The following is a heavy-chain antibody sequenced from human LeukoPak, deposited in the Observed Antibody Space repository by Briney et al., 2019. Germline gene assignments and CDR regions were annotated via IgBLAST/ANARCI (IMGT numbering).Heavy chain of an antibody. Sequence: PGGSLRLSCAASGFTFSSYEMNWVRQAPGKGLEWVSYISSSGSTIYYADSVKGRFTISRDNAKNSLYLQMNSLRAEDTAVYYCARGGRGYSYGYNYLDYWGQGTLVTVSS. V-gene: IGHV3-48*03. CDR2: ISSSGSTI. CDR1: GFTFSSYE. CDR3: ARGGRGYSYGYNYLDY. D-gene: IGHD5-18*01. J-gene: IGHJ4*02.